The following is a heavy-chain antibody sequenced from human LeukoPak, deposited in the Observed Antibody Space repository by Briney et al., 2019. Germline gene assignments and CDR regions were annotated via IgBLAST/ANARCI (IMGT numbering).Heavy chain of an antibody. D-gene: IGHD1-26*01. V-gene: IGHV3-30-3*01. CDR1: GFTFSSYA. J-gene: IGHJ3*02. CDR3: ARRRIVGSIDDAFDI. Sequence: PGGSLRLSCAASGFTFSSYAMHWVRQAPGKGLEWAAVISSDGNTQYYADSVEGRFTISRDNSNNTLYLQMSSLRADDTAIYYCARRRIVGSIDDAFDIWGQGTMVTLSS. CDR2: ISSDGNTQ.